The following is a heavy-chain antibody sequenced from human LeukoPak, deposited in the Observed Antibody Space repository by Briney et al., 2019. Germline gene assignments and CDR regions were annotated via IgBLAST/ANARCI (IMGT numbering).Heavy chain of an antibody. CDR3: ARGSMIAHYYFDF. CDR1: GFSFDDYG. V-gene: IGHV3-20*04. CDR2: INWNGDST. Sequence: PGGSLRLSCAAYGFSFDDYGMSWVRQAPGKGLEWVSGINWNGDSTGYADSVKGRFTISRDNAKNSLYLQMNSLRAEDTAFYYCARGSMIAHYYFDFWGQGILVTVSS. J-gene: IGHJ4*02. D-gene: IGHD3-22*01.